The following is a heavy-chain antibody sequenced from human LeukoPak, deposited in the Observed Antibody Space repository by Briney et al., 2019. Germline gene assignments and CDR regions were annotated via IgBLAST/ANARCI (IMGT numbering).Heavy chain of an antibody. CDR3: ARAGRIAARPNDYYYYMDV. CDR2: INPNSGGT. D-gene: IGHD6-6*01. CDR1: GYTFTNFY. Sequence: GASVKVSCKTSGYTFTNFYLHWVRQAPGQGLEWMGWINPNSGGTNYAQKFQGRVTMTRDTSISTAYMELSRLRSDDTAVYYCARAGRIAARPNDYYYYMDVWGKGTTVTVSS. V-gene: IGHV1-2*02. J-gene: IGHJ6*03.